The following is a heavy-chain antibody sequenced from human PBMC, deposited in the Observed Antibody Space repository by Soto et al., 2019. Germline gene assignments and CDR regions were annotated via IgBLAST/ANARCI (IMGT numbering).Heavy chain of an antibody. V-gene: IGHV3-21*01. J-gene: IGHJ3*02. CDR3: AKDSALEALDK. D-gene: IGHD6-25*01. CDR1: GFTFSSYS. CDR2: ISSSSSYI. Sequence: GGSLRLSCAAFGFTFSSYSMNWVRQAPGKGLEWVSSISSSSSYIYYADSIEGRFTISRDNSKNTVYLQMNSLRDEDTAVYYCAKDSALEALDKWGQGTMVTVSS.